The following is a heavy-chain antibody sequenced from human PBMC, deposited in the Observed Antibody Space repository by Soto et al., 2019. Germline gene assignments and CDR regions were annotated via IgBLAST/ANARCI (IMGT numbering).Heavy chain of an antibody. D-gene: IGHD3-3*01. J-gene: IGHJ6*02. CDR3: ARDRYYDFWSGSPYYYGMDV. CDR1: GYTFNSYG. V-gene: IGHV1-18*01. CDR2: ISAYNGNT. Sequence: QVQLVQSGAEVKKPGASVKVSCKASGYTFNSYGISWVRQAPGQGLEWMGWISAYNGNTNYAQKLQGRVTMTTDTSTSTAYMELRSLRSDDTAVYYCARDRYYDFWSGSPYYYGMDVWGQGTTVTVSS.